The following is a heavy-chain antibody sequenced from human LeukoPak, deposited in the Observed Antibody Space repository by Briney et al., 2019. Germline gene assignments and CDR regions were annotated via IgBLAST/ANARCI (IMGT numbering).Heavy chain of an antibody. CDR2: IKQDGSEE. CDR3: ARRLQSYSGSGSLGNYYYYFGMDV. CDR1: GFTFSSYW. Sequence: PGGSLRLSCAASGFTFSSYWMSWVRQAPGKGLEWVANIKQDGSEEVYVGSVRGRFTISRDNAKNSLFLQMNTLRAEDTAVYYCARRLQSYSGSGSLGNYYYYFGMDVWGQGTTVTVSS. D-gene: IGHD3-10*01. J-gene: IGHJ6*02. V-gene: IGHV3-7*05.